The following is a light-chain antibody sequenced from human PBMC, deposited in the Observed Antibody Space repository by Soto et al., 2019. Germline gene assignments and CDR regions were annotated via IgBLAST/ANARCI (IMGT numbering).Light chain of an antibody. CDR2: AAS. J-gene: IGKJ3*01. CDR1: QDIEKW. CDR3: HQAGTFPFT. V-gene: IGKV1-12*01. Sequence: DIQLTQSPSSVSASVGDSLNITCRASQDIEKWLAWYQQKPGRAPKVLIYAASHLESGVPSRFSGSGSGTEFSLTISSLQTEDFATYFCHQAGTFPFTVGPGTKVDIK.